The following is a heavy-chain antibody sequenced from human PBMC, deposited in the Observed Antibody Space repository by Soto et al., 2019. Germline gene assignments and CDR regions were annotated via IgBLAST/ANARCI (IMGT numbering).Heavy chain of an antibody. V-gene: IGHV3-30*18. CDR2: ISYDESTT. CDR3: SKAMIGSYDSDAFDV. D-gene: IGHD3-22*01. J-gene: IGHJ3*01. Sequence: QVQLVESGGGVVQPGRSLRLSCAASGFSFSRYGIHWVRQALGKGLEWVAVISYDESTTFYADSVKGRFTISRDNSKSTLFLQMNSLRPEETAVYYCSKAMIGSYDSDAFDVWGQGTMVTVSS. CDR1: GFSFSRYG.